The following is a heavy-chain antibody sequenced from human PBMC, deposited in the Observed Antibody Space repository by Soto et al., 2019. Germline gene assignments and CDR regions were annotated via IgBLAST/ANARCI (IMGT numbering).Heavy chain of an antibody. CDR1: GFTFSSYA. V-gene: IGHV3-23*01. CDR3: AKDRPEDIVVVVAATRRFDY. Sequence: GGSLRLSCAASGFTFSSYAMSWVRQAPGKGLEWVSAISGSGGSTYYADSVKGRFTISRDNSKNTLYLQMNSLRAEDTAVYYCAKDRPEDIVVVVAATRRFDYWGQGTLVTVSS. J-gene: IGHJ4*02. D-gene: IGHD2-15*01. CDR2: ISGSGGST.